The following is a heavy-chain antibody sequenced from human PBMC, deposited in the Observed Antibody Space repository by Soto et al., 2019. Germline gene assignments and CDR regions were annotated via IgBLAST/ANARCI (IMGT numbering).Heavy chain of an antibody. Sequence: ASVKVSCKASGGTFSSHAISWVRQAPGQGLEWMGGIIPIFGTANYAQKFQGRVTITADKSTSTAYMELSSLRSEDTAVYYCARVYRVYSSSPSGYNWFDPWGQGTLVTVSS. D-gene: IGHD6-13*01. CDR3: ARVYRVYSSSPSGYNWFDP. J-gene: IGHJ5*02. V-gene: IGHV1-69*06. CDR1: GGTFSSHA. CDR2: IIPIFGTA.